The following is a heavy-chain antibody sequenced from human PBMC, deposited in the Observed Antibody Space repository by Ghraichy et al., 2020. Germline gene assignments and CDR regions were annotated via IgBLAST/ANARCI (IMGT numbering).Heavy chain of an antibody. CDR3: ARSTFSSADY. CDR1: EFTFSNYW. Sequence: GGSLRLSCAASEFTFSNYWMSWVRQAPGKGLEWVAHIKPDGSEEFYVDSVKGRFTTSRENAHNLLSLQMNSLRAEDSAVYYCARSTFSSADYWGQGTLVTVSS. J-gene: IGHJ4*02. V-gene: IGHV3-7*01. CDR2: IKPDGSEE. D-gene: IGHD6-6*01.